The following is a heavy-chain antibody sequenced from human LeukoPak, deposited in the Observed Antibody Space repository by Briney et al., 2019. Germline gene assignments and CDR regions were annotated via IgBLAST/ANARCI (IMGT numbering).Heavy chain of an antibody. CDR2: ISSSSTYI. CDR1: GFRFSDYT. V-gene: IGHV3-21*01. J-gene: IGHJ4*02. CDR3: AKDSPSRTATTEVPVDY. Sequence: GGSLRLSCAASGFRFSDYTMNWVRQAPGKGLEWVSSISSSSTYIYFANSVRGRFTISRDNAKNSLYLQMNSLRAEDTTVHYCAKDSPSRTATTEVPVDYWAREPWSPSPQ. D-gene: IGHD1/OR15-1a*01.